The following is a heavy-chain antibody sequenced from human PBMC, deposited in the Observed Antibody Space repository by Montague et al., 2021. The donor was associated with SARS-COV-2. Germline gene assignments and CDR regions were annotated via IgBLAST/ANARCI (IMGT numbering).Heavy chain of an antibody. Sequence: SETLSLTCEVSGDSISSYYWSWIRQSPGKGLEWIGYVHYTGSSKYTPSLKTRVTLSLDTPKNHFSLKLRSVTAADTAIYYCARAQNTCFIANCVNYFDVWGLGALAPVSS. J-gene: IGHJ4*02. V-gene: IGHV4-59*01. CDR1: GDSISSYY. CDR3: ARAQNTCFIANCVNYFDV. D-gene: IGHD1-1*01. CDR2: VHYTGSS.